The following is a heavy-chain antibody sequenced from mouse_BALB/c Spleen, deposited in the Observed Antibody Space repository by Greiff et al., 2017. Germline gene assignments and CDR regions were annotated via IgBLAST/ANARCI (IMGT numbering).Heavy chain of an antibody. J-gene: IGHJ4*01. V-gene: IGHV1-14*01. Sequence: VQLQESGPELVKPGASVKMSCKASGYTFTSYVMHWVKQKPGQGLEWIGYINPYNDGTKYNEKFKGKATLTSDKSSSTAYMELSSLTSEDSAVYYCARSGGGYAMDYWGQGTSVTVSS. CDR3: ARSGGGYAMDY. CDR2: INPYNDGT. D-gene: IGHD3-1*01. CDR1: GYTFTSYV.